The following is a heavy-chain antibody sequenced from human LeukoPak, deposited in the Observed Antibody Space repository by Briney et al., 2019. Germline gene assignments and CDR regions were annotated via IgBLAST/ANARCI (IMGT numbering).Heavy chain of an antibody. J-gene: IGHJ3*01. V-gene: IGHV3-66*01. CDR3: ARDLGLAANAAVDV. CDR1: GFTVSSNF. D-gene: IGHD6-19*01. Sequence: GGSLRLSCAASGFTVSSNFRSLVRQAPGKGLEWVSVIYSGGSTNYADSVEGRFTISRDNSKNTLYLQMNSLRAADTAVYYCARDLGLAANAAVDVWGQGTMVTVSS. CDR2: IYSGGST.